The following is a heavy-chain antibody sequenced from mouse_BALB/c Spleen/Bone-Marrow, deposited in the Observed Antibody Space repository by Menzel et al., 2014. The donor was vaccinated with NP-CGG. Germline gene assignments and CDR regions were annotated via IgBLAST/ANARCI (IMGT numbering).Heavy chain of an antibody. CDR1: GFTFTDYY. V-gene: IGHV7-3*02. J-gene: IGHJ1*01. D-gene: IGHD1-1*01. CDR3: ARDRNYGSSWYFDV. CDR2: IRNKANGYTT. Sequence: ESGGGLVQPGGSLRLSCATSGFTFTDYYMSWVRQPPGKALEWLGFIRNKANGYTTEYSASVKGRFTISRDNSQSILYLQMNTLRAEDSATYYCARDRNYGSSWYFDVWGAGTTVTVSS.